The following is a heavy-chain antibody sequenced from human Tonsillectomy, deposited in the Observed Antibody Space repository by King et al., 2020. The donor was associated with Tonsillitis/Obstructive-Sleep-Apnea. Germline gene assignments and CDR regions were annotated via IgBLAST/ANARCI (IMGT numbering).Heavy chain of an antibody. J-gene: IGHJ4*02. CDR2: IYSGGST. CDR3: ARADVPAVIDY. D-gene: IGHD2-2*01. CDR1: GFTVSNHY. V-gene: IGHV3-53*01. Sequence: QLVQSGGGFIQPGGSLRLSCSASGFTVSNHYMNWVRQAPGKGLEWVSVIYSGGSTYYADSVKGRFTVSRDTSKNTVYLQMNSLRVEDTAVYFCARADVPAVIDYWGQGSLVTVSS.